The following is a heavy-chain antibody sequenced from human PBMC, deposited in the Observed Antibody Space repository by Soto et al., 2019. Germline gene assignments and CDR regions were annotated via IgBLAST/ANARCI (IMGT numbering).Heavy chain of an antibody. D-gene: IGHD3-3*01. J-gene: IGHJ4*02. V-gene: IGHV4-61*08. CDR2: IYYSGST. CDR1: GGSISSGGYY. Sequence: SETLSLTCTVSGGSISSGGYYWSWIRQHPGKGLEWIGYIYYSGSTNYNPSLKSRVTISVDTSKNQFSLKLSSVTAADTAVYYCARGTSYYDFWSGYYSPRHFDYWGQGTLVTVSS. CDR3: ARGTSYYDFWSGYYSPRHFDY.